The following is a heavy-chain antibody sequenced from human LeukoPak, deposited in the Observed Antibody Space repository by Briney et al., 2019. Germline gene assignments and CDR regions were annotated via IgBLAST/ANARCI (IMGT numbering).Heavy chain of an antibody. CDR3: LCLWFGKGVY. Sequence: GGSLRLSCAASGFTVSSNYMSWVRQAPGKGLEWVSVVYSGGSTYYADSVKGRFTISRDNSKNTLYLQMNSLRAEDTAVYYCLCLWFGKGVYWGRGTLVTVSS. D-gene: IGHD3-10*01. V-gene: IGHV3-53*01. CDR2: VYSGGST. J-gene: IGHJ4*02. CDR1: GFTVSSNY.